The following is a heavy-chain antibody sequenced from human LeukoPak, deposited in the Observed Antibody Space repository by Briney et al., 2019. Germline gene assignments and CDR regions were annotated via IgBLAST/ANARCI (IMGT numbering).Heavy chain of an antibody. D-gene: IGHD5-18*01. CDR3: ARGTGYANWFDP. CDR2: INHSGST. J-gene: IGHJ5*02. Sequence: SETLSLTCAVYGGSFSGYYWSWIRQPPGKGLEWIGEINHSGSTNYNPSLKSRVTISVDTSKNQFSLKLSSVTAADTAVHYCARGTGYANWFDPWGQGTLVTVSS. V-gene: IGHV4-34*01. CDR1: GGSFSGYY.